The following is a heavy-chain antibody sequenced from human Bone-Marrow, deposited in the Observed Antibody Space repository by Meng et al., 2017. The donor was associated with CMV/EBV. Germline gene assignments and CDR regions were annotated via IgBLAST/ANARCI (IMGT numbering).Heavy chain of an antibody. J-gene: IGHJ5*02. CDR1: GFTFREYY. V-gene: IGHV3-11*01. Sequence: SGFTFREYYMSWIRQAPGKGLEWVSYISSSGSTIYYADSVKGRFTISRDNAKNSLYLQMNSLRAEDTAVYYCARDRAGSYPNWFDPWGQGTLVTVSS. CDR3: ARDRAGSYPNWFDP. D-gene: IGHD1-26*01. CDR2: ISSSGSTI.